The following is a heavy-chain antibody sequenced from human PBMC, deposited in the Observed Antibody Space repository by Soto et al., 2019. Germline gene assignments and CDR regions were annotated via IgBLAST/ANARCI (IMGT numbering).Heavy chain of an antibody. CDR3: ARPSVGYYDSSGYYDY. D-gene: IGHD3-22*01. J-gene: IGHJ4*02. Sequence: QVQLVQSGAEVKKPGSSVKVSCKASGGTFSSYAISWVRQAPGHGLEWMGGIIPIFGTANYAQKFQGRVTITADKSTSTAYMELSSLRSEDTAVYACARPSVGYYDSSGYYDYWGQGTLVTVSS. V-gene: IGHV1-69*06. CDR1: GGTFSSYA. CDR2: IIPIFGTA.